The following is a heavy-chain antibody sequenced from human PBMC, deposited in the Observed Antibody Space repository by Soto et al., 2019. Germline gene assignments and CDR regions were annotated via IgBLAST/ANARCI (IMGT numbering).Heavy chain of an antibody. V-gene: IGHV4-4*07. Sequence: SETLSLTCSVSGGSISSFYWSWIRQPAGKGLEWIGRIYTSGSTNYNPSLKSRVTMSVDTSKNQSSLKLSSVTAADTAVYYCARGPTLGKYFDYWGQGTLVTVSS. CDR1: GGSISSFY. CDR2: IYTSGST. CDR3: ARGPTLGKYFDY. D-gene: IGHD2-15*01. J-gene: IGHJ4*02.